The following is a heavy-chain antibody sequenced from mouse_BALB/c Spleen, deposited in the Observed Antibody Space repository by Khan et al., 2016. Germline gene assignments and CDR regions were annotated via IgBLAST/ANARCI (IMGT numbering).Heavy chain of an antibody. Sequence: VQLQESGPELVKPGASVKISCKASGYRFTSYYIHWVKQRPGQGLEWIGWIFPGSGNSKNNEKFKGKATLTADTSSNTAYMQLSSLTSEDSAVYFCARWRPDWYFDVWGAGTTVTVSS. J-gene: IGHJ1*01. CDR2: IFPGSGNS. V-gene: IGHV1-66*01. CDR1: GYRFTSYY. CDR3: ARWRPDWYFDV.